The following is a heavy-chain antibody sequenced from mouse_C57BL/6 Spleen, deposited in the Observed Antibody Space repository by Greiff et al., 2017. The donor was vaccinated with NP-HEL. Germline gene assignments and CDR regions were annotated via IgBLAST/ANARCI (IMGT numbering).Heavy chain of an antibody. Sequence: DVMLVESGGDLVKPGGSLKLSCAASGFTFSSYGMSWVRQTPDKRLEWVATISSGGSYTYYPDSVKGRFTISRDNAKNTLYLQMSSLKSEDTAMYYCARRSSITTVVAWYFDVWGTGTTVTVSS. CDR3: ARRSSITTVVAWYFDV. D-gene: IGHD1-1*01. CDR2: ISSGGSYT. CDR1: GFTFSSYG. J-gene: IGHJ1*03. V-gene: IGHV5-6*02.